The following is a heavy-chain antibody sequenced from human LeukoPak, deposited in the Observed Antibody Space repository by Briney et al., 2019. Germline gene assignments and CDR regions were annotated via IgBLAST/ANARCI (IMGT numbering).Heavy chain of an antibody. CDR1: GFIFTNYF. D-gene: IGHD1-7*01. CDR3: TTDEDWNYARKDV. Sequence: GGSLRLSCAASGFIFTNYFMSWVRQAPGKGLEWVGQTVSEIDGGTTDYAAPVKGRFTISRDDSKSTLYLQMNSLKIEDTAVYYCTTDEDWNYARKDVWGQGATVIVSS. J-gene: IGHJ6*02. CDR2: TVSEIDGGTT. V-gene: IGHV3-15*04.